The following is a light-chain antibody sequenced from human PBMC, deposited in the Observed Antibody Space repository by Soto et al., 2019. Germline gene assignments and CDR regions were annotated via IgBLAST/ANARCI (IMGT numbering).Light chain of an antibody. CDR2: RNN. V-gene: IGLV1-47*01. J-gene: IGLJ2*01. Sequence: QSVLTQPPSASGTPGQRVTISCSGSSSNIGSYYVSWYQQLPGTAPKLLIYRNNQRPSGVPDRFSGSKSGTSASLAISGLRSEDEADYYCAAWDDSLSGPVFGGGTQLTVL. CDR3: AAWDDSLSGPV. CDR1: SSNIGSYY.